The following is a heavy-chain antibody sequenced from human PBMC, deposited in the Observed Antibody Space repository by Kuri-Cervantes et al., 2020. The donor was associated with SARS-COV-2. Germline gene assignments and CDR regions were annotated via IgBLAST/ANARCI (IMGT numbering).Heavy chain of an antibody. CDR2: ISSNGGST. CDR3: VRDGDHWNFDY. J-gene: IGHJ4*02. CDR1: GITFSTDV. Sequence: GEALKICCAASGITFSTDVMRWVRQGPGKALEYVSAISSNGGSTYYADSVKGRFTLSRDNANNMLFLKMNSLRAEDTAVYYCVRDGDHWNFDYWGQGTLVTVSS. D-gene: IGHD1-1*01. V-gene: IGHV3-64*04.